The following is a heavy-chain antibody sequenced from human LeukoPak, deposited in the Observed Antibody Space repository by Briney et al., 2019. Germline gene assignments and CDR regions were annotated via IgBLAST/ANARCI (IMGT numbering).Heavy chain of an antibody. D-gene: IGHD6-19*01. V-gene: IGHV4-39*07. J-gene: IGHJ6*03. Sequence: SETLSLTCTVSGGSISSSSYYWGWIRQPPGKGLEWIGSIYYSGSTYYNPSLKSRVTISVDTSKNQFSLKLSSVTAADTAVYYCAREGRGITVAGPYYSYYYMDVWGKGTTVTISS. CDR2: IYYSGST. CDR1: GGSISSSSYY. CDR3: AREGRGITVAGPYYSYYYMDV.